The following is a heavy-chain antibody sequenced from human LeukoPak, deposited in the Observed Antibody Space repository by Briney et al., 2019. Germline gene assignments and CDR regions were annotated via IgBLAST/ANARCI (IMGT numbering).Heavy chain of an antibody. V-gene: IGHV4-39*07. J-gene: IGHJ4*02. CDR3: AREAQITIFGVVIEEAFDY. CDR2: IYYSGST. Sequence: PSETLSLTCTVSGGSISSSSYYWGWIRQPPGKGLEWIGSIYYSGSTYYNPSLKSRVTISVDTSKNQFSLKLSSVTAADTAVYYCAREAQITIFGVVIEEAFDYWGQGTLVTVSS. D-gene: IGHD3-3*01. CDR1: GGSISSSSYY.